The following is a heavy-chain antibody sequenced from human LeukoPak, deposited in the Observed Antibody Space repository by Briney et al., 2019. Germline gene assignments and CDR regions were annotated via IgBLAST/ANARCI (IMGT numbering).Heavy chain of an antibody. D-gene: IGHD2-15*01. CDR3: ASLHCSGGSCYYFDY. V-gene: IGHV3-21*01. CDR1: GFTFSSHI. CDR2: ISSSSNYI. J-gene: IGHJ4*02. Sequence: PGGSLRLSCAASGFTFSSHIMNWVRQAPGKGLEWVSSISSSSNYIYYADSVKGRFTISRDNAKNSLYLQMNSLRAEDTAVYYCASLHCSGGSCYYFDYWGQGTLVTVSS.